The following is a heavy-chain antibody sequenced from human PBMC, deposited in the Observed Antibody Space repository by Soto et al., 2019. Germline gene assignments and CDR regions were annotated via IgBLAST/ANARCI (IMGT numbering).Heavy chain of an antibody. J-gene: IGHJ6*02. CDR2: ISYDGGNK. CDR1: GFTFSSYA. D-gene: IGHD4-17*01. Sequence: VGSLRLSCAASGFTFSSYAMHWVRQAPGKGLEWVAVISYDGGNKYYADSVKGRFTISRDNSKNTLYLQMNSLRAEDTAVYYCARDQTTVVTTYYYYYGMDVWGQGTTVTVSS. V-gene: IGHV3-30-3*01. CDR3: ARDQTTVVTTYYYYYGMDV.